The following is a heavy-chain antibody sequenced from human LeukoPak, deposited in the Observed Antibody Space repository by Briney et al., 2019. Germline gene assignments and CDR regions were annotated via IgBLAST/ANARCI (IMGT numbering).Heavy chain of an antibody. CDR3: AGAADNWFDP. CDR1: GFTFSSYN. Sequence: GGSLRLSCAASGFTFSSYNMNWVRQAPGKGLEWVSGINWNGGRTGYADSVKGRFTISRDNAKNSLYLQMNSLRAEDTGLYYCAGAADNWFDPWGQGTLVTVSS. D-gene: IGHD4-17*01. CDR2: INWNGGRT. J-gene: IGHJ5*02. V-gene: IGHV3-20*04.